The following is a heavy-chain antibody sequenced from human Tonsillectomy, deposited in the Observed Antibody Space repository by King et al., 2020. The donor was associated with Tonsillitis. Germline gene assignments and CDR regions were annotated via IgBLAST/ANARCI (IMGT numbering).Heavy chain of an antibody. CDR1: GYSISGGYY. CDR3: AAAIAAADPILY. V-gene: IGHV4-38-2*01. CDR2: IYHSGSTYHSGST. D-gene: IGHD6-13*01. Sequence: VQLQESGPGLVKPSETLSLTCAVSGYSISGGYYWDWIRQPPGKGPEWIGSIYHSGSTYHSGSTYYNPSLKSRVTISVDTSKNQFSLKLTSVPAADTAIYYCAAAIAAADPILYWGQGTLVTVSS. J-gene: IGHJ4*02.